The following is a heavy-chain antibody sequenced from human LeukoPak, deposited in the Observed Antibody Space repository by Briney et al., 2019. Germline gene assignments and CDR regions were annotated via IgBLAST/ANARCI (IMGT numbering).Heavy chain of an antibody. J-gene: IGHJ6*04. CDR2: IFHSGST. Sequence: SGALSLTCAVSGGSISSSNWWRWVRQPPGKGLEWIGGIFHSGSTNYNPSLKSRVTISVDKSKNQFSLKLSSVTAADTAVYYCARGRVRGVIITPYYYYGMDVWGKGTTVTVSS. D-gene: IGHD3-10*01. V-gene: IGHV4-4*02. CDR3: ARGRVRGVIITPYYYYGMDV. CDR1: GGSISSSNW.